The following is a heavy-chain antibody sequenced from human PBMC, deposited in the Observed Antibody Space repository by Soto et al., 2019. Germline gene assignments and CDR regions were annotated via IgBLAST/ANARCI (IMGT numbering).Heavy chain of an antibody. J-gene: IGHJ3*02. D-gene: IGHD2-21*01. CDR1: GFTFSSYG. CDR2: IWYDGSKK. CDR3: ERTRPGAMAIIEI. Sequence: QVQLVESGGGVVQPGRSLRLSCAASGFTFSSYGMHWVRQAPGKGLEWVAVIWYDGSKKYYADSVKGRLTISRDNSKNTLYLQMNSLKAEDTAVYYCERTRPGAMAIIEIWDQGTMVTVSS. V-gene: IGHV3-33*01.